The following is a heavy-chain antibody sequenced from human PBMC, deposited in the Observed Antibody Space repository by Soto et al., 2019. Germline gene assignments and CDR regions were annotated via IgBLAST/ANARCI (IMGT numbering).Heavy chain of an antibody. Sequence: GGSLRLSCEASGFIFSIYGMHWVRQAPGKGLEWVAVISYDGRKIYYADSVKGRVTLSRDSSRNTLYLQMNSLRAEDTAVYFCAKPAFGGGSAGPNGGGAYFDYWGQGTLVTVSS. D-gene: IGHD3-16*01. CDR1: GFIFSIYG. V-gene: IGHV3-30*18. CDR3: AKPAFGGGSAGPNGGGAYFDY. J-gene: IGHJ4*02. CDR2: ISYDGRKI.